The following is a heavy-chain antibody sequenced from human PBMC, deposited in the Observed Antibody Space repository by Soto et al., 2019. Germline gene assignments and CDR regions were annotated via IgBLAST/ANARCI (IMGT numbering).Heavy chain of an antibody. CDR3: AKDTNYDIQWGDSYYYYYGMDV. CDR2: ISGSGGST. Sequence: PGGSLRLSCAASGFTFSSYAMSWVRQAPGKGLEWVSAISGSGGSTYYADSVKGRFTISRDNSKNTLYLQMNSLRAEDTAVYYCAKDTNYDIQWGDSYYYYYGMDVWGQGTTVTVSS. D-gene: IGHD3-9*01. CDR1: GFTFSSYA. V-gene: IGHV3-23*01. J-gene: IGHJ6*02.